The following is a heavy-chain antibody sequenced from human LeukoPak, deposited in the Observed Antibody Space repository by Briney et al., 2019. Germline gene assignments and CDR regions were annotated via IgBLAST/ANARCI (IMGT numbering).Heavy chain of an antibody. CDR3: ARTTSVRQWELPLLGY. Sequence: ASVKVSCKASVYTFTGYYMHWVRQAPGQGLEWMGWINPNSGGTDYAQKFQGRVTMTRDTSISTAYMELSRLRSDDTAVYYCARTTSVRQWELPLLGYWGQGTLVTVSS. CDR1: VYTFTGYY. CDR2: INPNSGGT. D-gene: IGHD1-26*01. V-gene: IGHV1-2*02. J-gene: IGHJ4*02.